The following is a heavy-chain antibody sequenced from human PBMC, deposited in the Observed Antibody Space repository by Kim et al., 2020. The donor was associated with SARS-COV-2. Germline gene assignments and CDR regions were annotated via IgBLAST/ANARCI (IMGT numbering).Heavy chain of an antibody. CDR2: IYSGGST. Sequence: GGSLRLSCAASGFTVSSNYMSWVRQAPGKGLEWVSVIYSGGSTYYADSVKGRFTISRDNSKNTLYLQMNSLRAEDTAVYYCARGWPYYYDSSGYYPIPSYYFDYWGQGTLVTVSS. J-gene: IGHJ4*02. V-gene: IGHV3-66*01. D-gene: IGHD3-22*01. CDR1: GFTVSSNY. CDR3: ARGWPYYYDSSGYYPIPSYYFDY.